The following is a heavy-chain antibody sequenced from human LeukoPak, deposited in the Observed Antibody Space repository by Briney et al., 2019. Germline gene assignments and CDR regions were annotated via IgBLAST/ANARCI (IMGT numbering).Heavy chain of an antibody. J-gene: IGHJ4*02. CDR2: INYSGST. CDR3: ASQDYYDSSGYGNY. CDR1: GGSISSSRYY. D-gene: IGHD3-22*01. V-gene: IGHV4-39*01. Sequence: SETLSLTCTVSGGSISSSRYYWGWIRQPPGKGLEWIGNINYSGSTYYSPSLKGRVTISVDTSKNQFSLKLSSVTAADTAVYYCASQDYYDSSGYGNYWGQGTLVTVSS.